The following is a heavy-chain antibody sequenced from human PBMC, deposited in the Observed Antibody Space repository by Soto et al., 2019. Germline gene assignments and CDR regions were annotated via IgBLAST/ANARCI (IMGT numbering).Heavy chain of an antibody. Sequence: QEHLVESGGDVVQPGRSLRLSCVASGFTFSRYAMHWVRQAPGKGLEWVAFISYGGRKTYYADSVKGRFTISRDNSKNTLYLQMNSLRLEDTAVYYCAREDYDTVCFDYWGQGTLVTVSS. V-gene: IGHV3-30*04. D-gene: IGHD3-22*01. CDR1: GFTFSRYA. CDR3: AREDYDTVCFDY. J-gene: IGHJ4*02. CDR2: ISYGGRKT.